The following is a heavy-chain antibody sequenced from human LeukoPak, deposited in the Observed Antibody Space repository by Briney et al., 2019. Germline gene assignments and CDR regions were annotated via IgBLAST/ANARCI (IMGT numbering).Heavy chain of an antibody. Sequence: GGSLRLPCAASGFTFSSYWMHWVRQAPGKGLAWVSRINTDGSSTSNADSVKGRFTISRDNAKNSVYLQMNNLTAEDTAIYYCARYYGYSLYYWGQGTLVTASS. CDR2: INTDGSST. CDR3: ARYYGYSLYY. J-gene: IGHJ4*02. V-gene: IGHV3-74*01. CDR1: GFTFSSYW. D-gene: IGHD3-10*01.